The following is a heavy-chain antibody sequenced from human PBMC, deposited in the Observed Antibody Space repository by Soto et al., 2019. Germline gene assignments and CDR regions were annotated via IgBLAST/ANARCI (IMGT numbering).Heavy chain of an antibody. CDR1: GDSITSHY. D-gene: IGHD3-3*01. J-gene: IGHJ3*02. CDR3: VRVREVQPFMEWLGAVDI. V-gene: IGHV4-59*11. CDR2: IYYSGST. Sequence: QVQLQESGAGLVKPSGTLSLTCTVSGDSITSHYWRWFRQPPGKGLGWIGSIYYSGSTRYNPSLKSRVTMSVETSKTPSSLRMSSVTAQDTDVYYCVRVREVQPFMEWLGAVDIWGPGTMVTVSS.